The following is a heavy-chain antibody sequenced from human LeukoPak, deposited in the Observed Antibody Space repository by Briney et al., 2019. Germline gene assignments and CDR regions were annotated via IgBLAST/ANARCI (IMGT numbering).Heavy chain of an antibody. CDR1: GFTFSSYW. CDR3: ARETGSGWQNYFDY. D-gene: IGHD6-19*01. CDR2: INSDGSST. J-gene: IGHJ4*02. Sequence: PGGSLRLSCAASGFTFSSYWMHWVRQAPGKGLLWVSRINSDGSSTTYADSVKGRFTISRDNAKNTVYLQMNSLRAEDTAVYYCARETGSGWQNYFDYWGQGTLVTVSS. V-gene: IGHV3-74*01.